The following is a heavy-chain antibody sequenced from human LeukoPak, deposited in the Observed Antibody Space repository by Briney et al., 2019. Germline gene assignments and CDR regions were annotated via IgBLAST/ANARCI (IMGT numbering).Heavy chain of an antibody. Sequence: ASVKVSCKASGGTFSSYAISWVRQAPGQGLEWMGGIIPIFGTANYAQKFQGRVTITTDESTSTAYMELSSLRSEDTAVYYCARENMTTVTTFFDYWGQGILVTVSS. CDR1: GGTFSSYA. V-gene: IGHV1-69*05. CDR3: ARENMTTVTTFFDY. J-gene: IGHJ4*02. CDR2: IIPIFGTA. D-gene: IGHD4-17*01.